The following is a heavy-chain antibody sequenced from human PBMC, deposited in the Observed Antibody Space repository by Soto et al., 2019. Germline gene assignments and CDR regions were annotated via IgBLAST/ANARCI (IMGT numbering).Heavy chain of an antibody. CDR2: IYPGDSDT. D-gene: IGHD5-18*01. V-gene: IGHV5-51*01. J-gene: IGHJ6*02. CDR1: GYSFTSYW. Sequence: LGESLKISCKGSGYSFTSYWIGWVRQMPGKGLEWMGIIYPGDSDTRYSLSFQGQVTISADKSISTAYLQWSSLKASDTAMYYCARQGGMGDTAMVTGFVYYYYGMDVWGQGTTVTVSS. CDR3: ARQGGMGDTAMVTGFVYYYYGMDV.